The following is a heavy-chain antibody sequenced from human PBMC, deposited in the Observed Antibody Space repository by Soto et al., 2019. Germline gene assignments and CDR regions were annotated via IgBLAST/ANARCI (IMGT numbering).Heavy chain of an antibody. CDR2: ISGHNGDT. CDR3: ARSGSMPYYYYGMDV. CDR1: GYTFARYG. D-gene: IGHD3-10*01. Sequence: ASVKVSCKASGYTFARYGIDWVRQAPGQGLEWMGWISGHNGDTKYVQKFQGRVSMTTDTSTSTASMELRSLRSDDTAFYYCARSGSMPYYYYGMDVWGKGTTVTVSS. J-gene: IGHJ6*04. V-gene: IGHV1-18*01.